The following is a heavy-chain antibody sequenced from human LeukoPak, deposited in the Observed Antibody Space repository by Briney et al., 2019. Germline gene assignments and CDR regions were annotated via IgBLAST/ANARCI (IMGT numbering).Heavy chain of an antibody. CDR2: IYYSGST. Sequence: KTSETLSLTCTVSGGSISSSSYYWGWIRQPPGKGLEWIGSIYYSGSTYYNPSLKSRVTISVDTSKNQFSLKLSSVTAADTAVYYCAGFYCSSTTCYLGPDLYNWFDPWGQGTLVTVSS. D-gene: IGHD2-2*01. V-gene: IGHV4-39*01. CDR3: AGFYCSSTTCYLGPDLYNWFDP. CDR1: GGSISSSSYY. J-gene: IGHJ5*02.